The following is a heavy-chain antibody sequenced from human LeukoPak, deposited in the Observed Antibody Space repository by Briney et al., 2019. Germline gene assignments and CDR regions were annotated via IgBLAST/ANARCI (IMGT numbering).Heavy chain of an antibody. V-gene: IGHV3-30*18. CDR1: GFSLSNHG. J-gene: IGHJ5*02. D-gene: IGHD3-16*02. CDR3: AKDLEGSLGHNWFDP. CDR2: ISYDGIDK. Sequence: GGSLRLSCAASGFSLSNHGMHWVHQAPGKGLGWVAVISYDGIDKLYADSVRGRFTISRDNSNNTLYLHMNSLRAEDTAVYYCAKDLEGSLGHNWFDPWGQGTLVTVSS.